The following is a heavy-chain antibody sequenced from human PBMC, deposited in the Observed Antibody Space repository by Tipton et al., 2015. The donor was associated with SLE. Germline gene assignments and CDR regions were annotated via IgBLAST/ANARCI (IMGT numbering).Heavy chain of an antibody. D-gene: IGHD3-22*01. J-gene: IGHJ6*02. CDR1: GFRFSSYA. Sequence: SLRLSCAASGFRFSSYAMHWVRQAPGKGLEYVSDIGSNGGSTYYADSVKGRFTISRDNSKNTLYLQMNSLRPEDTAVYYCAKDLNGYYDYYSYAMDVWGQGTTVTVSS. V-gene: IGHV3-64*02. CDR3: AKDLNGYYDYYSYAMDV. CDR2: IGSNGGST.